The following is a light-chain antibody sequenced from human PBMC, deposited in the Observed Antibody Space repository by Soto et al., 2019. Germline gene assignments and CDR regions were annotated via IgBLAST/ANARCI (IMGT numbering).Light chain of an antibody. J-gene: IGKJ2*01. Sequence: DIVMTQSPDSLSVSLGERATINCKSSQTVFHSSYNKDFLAWYQQKPGQPPKLLFYWASTRESGVPARFSGGGSGTDFSLTISSLQPEDVAVYYCQQNYSSLTFGQGTKLEIK. CDR2: WAS. CDR1: QTVFHSSYNKDF. CDR3: QQNYSSLT. V-gene: IGKV4-1*01.